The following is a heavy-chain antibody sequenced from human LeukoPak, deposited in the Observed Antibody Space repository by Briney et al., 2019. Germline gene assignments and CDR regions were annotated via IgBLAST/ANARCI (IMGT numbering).Heavy chain of an antibody. CDR2: IYHSGST. V-gene: IGHV4-30-2*01. Sequence: PSETLSLTCAVSGGSISSGGYSWSWIRQPPGKGLEWIGYIYHSGSTYYNPSLKSRVTISVDRSKDQFSLKLSSVTAADTAVYYCARGNIEATGNDWFDPWGQGTLVTVSS. CDR3: ARGNIEATGNDWFDP. CDR1: GGSISSGGYS. J-gene: IGHJ5*02. D-gene: IGHD6-13*01.